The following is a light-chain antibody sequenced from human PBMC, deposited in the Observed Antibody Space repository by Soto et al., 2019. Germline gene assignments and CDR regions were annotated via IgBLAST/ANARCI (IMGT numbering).Light chain of an antibody. Sequence: DIQMTQSPSTLSASVGDRVAITCRASQSISSWLAWYQQKPGKAPNLLIYKASNLESGVPSTFSGSGSGTKFTLTISSLQPDDFATYYCQQYDSYPRTFGQGTKVEIK. CDR3: QQYDSYPRT. V-gene: IGKV1-5*03. J-gene: IGKJ1*01. CDR1: QSISSW. CDR2: KAS.